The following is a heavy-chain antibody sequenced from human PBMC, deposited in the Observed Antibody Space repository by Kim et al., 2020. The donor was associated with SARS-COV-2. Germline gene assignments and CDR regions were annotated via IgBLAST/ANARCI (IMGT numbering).Heavy chain of an antibody. CDR2: IYTSGST. J-gene: IGHJ4*02. Sequence: SETLSLTCTVSGGSISSYYWSWIRQPAGKGLEWIGRIYTSGSTNYNPSLKSRVTMSVDTSKNQFSLKLSSVTAADTAVYYCARDWNYYGSGSYLYWGQGTLVTVSS. CDR1: GGSISSYY. D-gene: IGHD3-10*01. V-gene: IGHV4-4*07. CDR3: ARDWNYYGSGSYLY.